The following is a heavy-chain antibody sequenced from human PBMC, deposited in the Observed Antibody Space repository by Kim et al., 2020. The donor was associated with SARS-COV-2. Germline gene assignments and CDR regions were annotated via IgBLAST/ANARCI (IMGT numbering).Heavy chain of an antibody. D-gene: IGHD3-10*01. Sequence: NPSLKSRVTTSVHTSKNQFSRKLSRVTAADTAVYYWARELWLGDYGGMDVWGQGTTVTVSS. CDR3: ARELWLGDYGGMDV. J-gene: IGHJ6*02. V-gene: IGHV4-31*02.